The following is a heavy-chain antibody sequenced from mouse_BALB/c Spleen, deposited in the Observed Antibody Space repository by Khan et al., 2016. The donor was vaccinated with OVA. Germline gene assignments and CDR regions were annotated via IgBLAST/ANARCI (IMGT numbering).Heavy chain of an antibody. CDR1: GYSITSDYA. CDR3: ARIQGGDFDY. V-gene: IGHV3-2*02. D-gene: IGHD3-2*02. Sequence: EVQLVESGPGLVKPSQSLSLTCTVTGYSITSDYAWNWIRQFPGNKLEWMGYISYSGNTKYNPSLKSRISITRDISKNQFFLQLNFVTIEDTATYYCARIQGGDFDYGGQGTTLTVSS. J-gene: IGHJ2*01. CDR2: ISYSGNT.